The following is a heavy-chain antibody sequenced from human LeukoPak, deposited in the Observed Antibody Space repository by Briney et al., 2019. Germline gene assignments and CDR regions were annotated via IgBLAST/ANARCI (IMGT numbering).Heavy chain of an antibody. CDR3: AKDRSRSQLDTSDY. D-gene: IGHD3/OR15-3a*01. V-gene: IGHV1-46*01. J-gene: IGHJ4*02. CDR2: VDPSGGST. Sequence: ASVKVSCKASGYTFTSHYIHWVRQAPGQGLEWMGIVDPSGGSTSRAQKFQGRVTITRDTSTSTVYMELSSLRSEDTAVYYCAKDRSRSQLDTSDYWGQGTLVTVSS. CDR1: GYTFTSHY.